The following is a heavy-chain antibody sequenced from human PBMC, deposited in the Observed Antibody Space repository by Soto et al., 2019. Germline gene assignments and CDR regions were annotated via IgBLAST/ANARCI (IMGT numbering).Heavy chain of an antibody. V-gene: IGHV4-61*01. Sequence: SETLSLTCSVSGVSITSGSYYWFWIRQPPGKGLEYIGYIYNTGSREYNPSLKSRLTISVDTSKNQFSLKLTSVIAADTAVYYCAKELYCSSTSCPRGWFDPWGQGTLVTVSS. CDR1: GVSITSGSYY. CDR2: IYNTGSR. CDR3: AKELYCSSTSCPRGWFDP. J-gene: IGHJ5*02. D-gene: IGHD2-2*01.